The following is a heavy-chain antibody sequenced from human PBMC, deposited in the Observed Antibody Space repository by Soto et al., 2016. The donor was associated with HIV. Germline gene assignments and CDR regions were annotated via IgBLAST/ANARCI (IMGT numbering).Heavy chain of an antibody. D-gene: IGHD1-26*01. V-gene: IGHV3-13*04. CDR1: GFVFSAND. CDR3: ARGIPYSGSHDALDV. CDR2: INTIGDT. Sequence: EVQLVQSGGGLVQPGGSLRLSCAASGFVFSANDMYWVRQAPGKSLEWVSTINTIGDTNYADSVKGRFTISRENAKNSLYLQMKNLRAGDTAVYYCARGIPYSGSHDALDVWGQRAMVTVSS. J-gene: IGHJ3*01.